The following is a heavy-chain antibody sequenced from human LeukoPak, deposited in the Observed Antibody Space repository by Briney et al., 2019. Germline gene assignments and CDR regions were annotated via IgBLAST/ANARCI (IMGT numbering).Heavy chain of an antibody. Sequence: KPSETLSLTCTVSGGSISSYYWSWIRQPPGKGLEWIGYIYYSGSTNYNPSLKSRVTISVDTSKNQFSLKLSSVTAADTAVYYCARVAAAAGTVGFDYWGQGTLVTVSS. D-gene: IGHD6-13*01. J-gene: IGHJ4*02. CDR2: IYYSGST. CDR3: ARVAAAAGTVGFDY. CDR1: GGSISSYY. V-gene: IGHV4-59*01.